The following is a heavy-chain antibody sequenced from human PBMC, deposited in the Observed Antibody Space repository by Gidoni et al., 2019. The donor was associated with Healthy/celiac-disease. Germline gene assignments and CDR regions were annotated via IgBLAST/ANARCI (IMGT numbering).Heavy chain of an antibody. J-gene: IGHJ4*02. D-gene: IGHD6-13*01. CDR1: GFTFSSYW. Sequence: EVQLVESGGGLVQPGGSLRLSCAASGFTFSSYWMSWVRQAPGKGLEWVANIKQDGSEKYYVDSVKGRFTISRDNAKNSLYLQMNSLRAEDTAVYYCASSPLGYSSSWYVYWGQGTLVTVSS. V-gene: IGHV3-7*01. CDR3: ASSPLGYSSSWYVY. CDR2: IKQDGSEK.